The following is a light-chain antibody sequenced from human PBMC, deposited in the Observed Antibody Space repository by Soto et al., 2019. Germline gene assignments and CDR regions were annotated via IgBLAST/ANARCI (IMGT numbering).Light chain of an antibody. Sequence: DIQMTQSPSTLSASVGNRVTITCRASQRISSWLAWYQQKPGRAPKLLLYKASGLESGVPARFSGSGSGTDFTLTISSLPPDDFAAYYCQQYERYSPLTFGGGTRWIS. CDR3: QQYERYSPLT. J-gene: IGKJ4*02. CDR2: KAS. CDR1: QRISSW. V-gene: IGKV1-5*03.